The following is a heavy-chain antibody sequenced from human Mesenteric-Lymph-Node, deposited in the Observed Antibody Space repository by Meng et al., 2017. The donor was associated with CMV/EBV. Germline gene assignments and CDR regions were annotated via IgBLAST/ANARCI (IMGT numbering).Heavy chain of an antibody. CDR1: EFTFSSYA. D-gene: IGHD5-12*01. CDR3: AKEHHSGWTYYYYGMDV. CDR2: IWYDGSNK. V-gene: IGHV3-33*06. J-gene: IGHJ6*02. Sequence: GESLKISCAASEFTFSSYAMHWVRQAPGKGLEWVAVIWYDGSNKYYADSVKGRFTISRDNSKNTLYLQMNSLRAEDTAVYYCAKEHHSGWTYYYYGMDVWGQGTTVTVSS.